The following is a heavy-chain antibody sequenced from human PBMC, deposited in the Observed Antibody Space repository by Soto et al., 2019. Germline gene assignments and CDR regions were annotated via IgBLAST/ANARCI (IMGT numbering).Heavy chain of an antibody. CDR2: INPNSGGT. Sequence: ASVKVSCKASGYTFTGYYMHWVRQAPGQGLEWMGWINPNSGGTNYAQKFQGWVTMTTDTSTSTAYMELRSLRSDDTAVYYCARDLRWFDPWGQGTLVTVSS. CDR1: GYTFTGYY. CDR3: ARDLRWFDP. J-gene: IGHJ5*02. V-gene: IGHV1-2*04.